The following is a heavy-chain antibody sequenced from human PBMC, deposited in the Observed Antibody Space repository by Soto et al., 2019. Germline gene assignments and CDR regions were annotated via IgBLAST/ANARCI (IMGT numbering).Heavy chain of an antibody. J-gene: IGHJ3*02. CDR3: ARVSENSSSWGDDAFDI. CDR2: ISAYNGNT. CDR1: GYTFTSYG. D-gene: IGHD6-13*01. V-gene: IGHV1-18*01. Sequence: QVQLVQSGAEVKKPGASVKVSCKASGYTFTSYGISWVRQAPGQGLEWMGWISAYNGNTNYAQKLQCRVTMTTDTSTSTAYMELRSLRSDDTAVYYCARVSENSSSWGDDAFDIWGQGTMVTVSS.